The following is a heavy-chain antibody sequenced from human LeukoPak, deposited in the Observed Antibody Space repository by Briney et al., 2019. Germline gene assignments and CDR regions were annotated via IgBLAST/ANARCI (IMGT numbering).Heavy chain of an antibody. D-gene: IGHD6-19*01. CDR3: ARRLLGYSSGWYYFDY. J-gene: IGHJ4*02. V-gene: IGHV3-53*01. CDR1: GFTVSSNY. CDR2: IYSGGST. Sequence: PEGSLRLSCAASGFTVSSNYMSWVRQAPGKGLEWVSVIYSGGSTYYADSVKGRFTISRDNSKNTLYLQMNSLRAEDTAVYYCARRLLGYSSGWYYFDYWGQGTLVTVSS.